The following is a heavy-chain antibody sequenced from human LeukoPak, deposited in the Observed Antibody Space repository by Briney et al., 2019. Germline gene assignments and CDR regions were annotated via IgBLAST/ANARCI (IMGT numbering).Heavy chain of an antibody. CDR2: IRSKANSYAT. CDR3: TRQTYDILTGYYTFDY. Sequence: GGSLRLSCAASGFTFSGSAMHWVRQASGKGLEWVGRIRSKANSYATAYAASVKGRFTISRDDSKNTAYLKMNSLKTEDTAVYYCTRQTYDILTGYYTFDYWGQGTLVTVSS. CDR1: GFTFSGSA. V-gene: IGHV3-73*01. D-gene: IGHD3-9*01. J-gene: IGHJ4*02.